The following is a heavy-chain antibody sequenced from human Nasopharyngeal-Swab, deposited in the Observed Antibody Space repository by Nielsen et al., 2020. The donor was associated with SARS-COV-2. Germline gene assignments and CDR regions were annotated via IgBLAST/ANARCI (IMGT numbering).Heavy chain of an antibody. CDR2: ISWNSGST. CDR1: GFTFGDYA. J-gene: IGHJ3*02. V-gene: IGHV3-9*01. Sequence: GGSLRLSCAASGFTFGDYAMHWVRQAPGKGLEWVSGISWNSGSTGYADSVKGRFTISRDNAKNSLYLQMNSLRAEDTALYYCAKIDGYNYLYAFDIWGQGTMVTVSS. CDR3: AKIDGYNYLYAFDI. D-gene: IGHD5-24*01.